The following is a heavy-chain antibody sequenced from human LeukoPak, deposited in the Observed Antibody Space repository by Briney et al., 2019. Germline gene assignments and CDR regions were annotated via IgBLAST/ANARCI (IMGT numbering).Heavy chain of an antibody. J-gene: IGHJ4*02. Sequence: GGSLRLSCAASGFTFSSYSMNWVRQAPGKGLEWVSSITSSSSYIYYADSVKGRFTISRDNAKNSLYLQMNSLRAEDTAVYYCAPSTHSGSPPFDYWGQGTLVTVSS. CDR3: APSTHSGSPPFDY. D-gene: IGHD1-26*01. V-gene: IGHV3-21*01. CDR2: ITSSSSYI. CDR1: GFTFSSYS.